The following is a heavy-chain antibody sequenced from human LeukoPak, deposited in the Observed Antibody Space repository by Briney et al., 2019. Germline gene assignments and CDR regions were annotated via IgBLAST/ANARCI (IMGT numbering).Heavy chain of an antibody. Sequence: PSETLSLTCTVSGGSISSYSWSWIRQVPGMGLEYIGKIDYTGTTNYNPSLKSRVTISIDTSKNQFSLSLSSVTAADTAVYYCVRNRNSAVLTRMWFDPWGRGTLVTVSS. D-gene: IGHD2-2*01. CDR2: IDYTGTT. V-gene: IGHV4-59*08. CDR3: VRNRNSAVLTRMWFDP. CDR1: GGSISSYS. J-gene: IGHJ5*02.